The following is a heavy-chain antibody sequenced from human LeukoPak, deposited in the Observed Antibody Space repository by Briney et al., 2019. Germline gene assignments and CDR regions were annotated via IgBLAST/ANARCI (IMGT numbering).Heavy chain of an antibody. CDR3: AKPGYYYDSSGYRDY. V-gene: IGHV3-23*01. CDR2: ISGSGGST. J-gene: IGHJ4*02. CDR1: GFIFSSYA. D-gene: IGHD3-22*01. Sequence: GGSLRLSCAASGFIFSSYAMSWVRQAPGKGLEWVSAISGSGGSTYYADSVKGRFTISRDNSKNTLYLQMNSLRAEDTAVYYCAKPGYYYDSSGYRDYWGQGTLVTVSS.